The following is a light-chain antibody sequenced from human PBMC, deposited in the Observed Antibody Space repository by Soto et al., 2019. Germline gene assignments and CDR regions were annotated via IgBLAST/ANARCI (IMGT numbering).Light chain of an antibody. CDR1: QSVSSN. CDR3: QQYNNWVT. V-gene: IGKV3-15*01. CDR2: GAS. Sequence: EIVMTQSPATLSVSPGERATLSYRASQSVSSNLAWYQQKPGQAPRLLIYGASTRATGIPARFSGSGSGTEFTLTISSLQSEDFAVYYCQQYNNWVTFGPGTKVDIK. J-gene: IGKJ3*01.